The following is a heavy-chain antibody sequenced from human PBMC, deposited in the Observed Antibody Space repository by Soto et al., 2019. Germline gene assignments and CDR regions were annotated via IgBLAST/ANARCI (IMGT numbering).Heavy chain of an antibody. V-gene: IGHV5-51*01. CDR2: IYPSDTDT. D-gene: IGHD6-6*01. J-gene: IGHJ4*02. Sequence: GESLKISCQGSGYNFAGYWIAWVRQMPGKGLELMGIIYPSDTDTRYRPSFQGQVTISADKSISSAYLQWSSLRASDTAMYYCARGGVSTRTFDYWGQGTPVTVSS. CDR1: GYNFAGYW. CDR3: ARGGVSTRTFDY.